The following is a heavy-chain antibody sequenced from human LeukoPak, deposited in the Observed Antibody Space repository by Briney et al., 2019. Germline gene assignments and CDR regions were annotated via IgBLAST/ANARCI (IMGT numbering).Heavy chain of an antibody. J-gene: IGHJ5*02. V-gene: IGHV4-39*01. CDR2: IYYSETT. CDR3: ARQEGGYSGYDLLWDNWFDP. CDR1: GGSISSSSYY. Sequence: PSETLSLTCTVSGGSISSSSYYWGWIRQPPGKGLEWIGSIYYSETTYYNPSLKSRITISVDTSKNQFSLKVSSVTAADTAVYYCARQEGGYSGYDLLWDNWFDPWGQGPLVTVSS. D-gene: IGHD5-12*01.